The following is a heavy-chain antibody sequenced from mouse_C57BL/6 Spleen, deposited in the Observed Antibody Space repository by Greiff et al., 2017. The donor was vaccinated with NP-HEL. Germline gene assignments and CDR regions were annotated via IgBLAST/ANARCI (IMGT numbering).Heavy chain of an antibody. CDR2: ISSGSSTI. V-gene: IGHV5-17*01. D-gene: IGHD3-3*01. CDR1: GFTFSDYG. Sequence: EVQLVESGGGLVKPGGSLKLSCAASGFTFSDYGMHWVRQAPGKGLEWVAYISSGSSTIYYADPVKGRFTITRDNAKNTLFLQMTSLRSEDTAMYYCARLGWDTDYWGQGTTLTVSS. J-gene: IGHJ2*01. CDR3: ARLGWDTDY.